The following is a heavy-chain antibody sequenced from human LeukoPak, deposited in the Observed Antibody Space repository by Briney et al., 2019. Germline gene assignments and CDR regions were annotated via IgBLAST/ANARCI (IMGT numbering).Heavy chain of an antibody. V-gene: IGHV3-23*01. CDR2: ISGSGGST. CDR1: GFTFSSYA. CDR3: AKEAYYYDSSGYSLAQSPFDP. J-gene: IGHJ5*02. D-gene: IGHD3-22*01. Sequence: GGSLRLSCAASGFTFSSYAMSWVRQAPGKGLEWVSAISGSGGSTYYADSVKGRFTISRDNSKNTLYLQMNSLRAEDTAVYYCAKEAYYYDSSGYSLAQSPFDPWGQGTLVTVSS.